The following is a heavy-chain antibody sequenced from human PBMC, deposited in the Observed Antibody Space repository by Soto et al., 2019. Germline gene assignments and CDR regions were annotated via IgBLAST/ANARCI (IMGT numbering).Heavy chain of an antibody. CDR2: ISGTGGSS. V-gene: IGHV3-23*01. CDR1: GFTFSTYT. J-gene: IGHJ2*01. CDR3: AKRAVAGRNWYFDL. D-gene: IGHD6-19*01. Sequence: EVQLLESGGGLVQPGGSLRLSCAASGFTFSTYTMSWVRQAPGKGMECVSSISGTGGSSSYTDSVKGRFTISRDNSKNTLSLHMDSLRAEDTARYYCAKRAVAGRNWYFDLWGRGTLVTVSS.